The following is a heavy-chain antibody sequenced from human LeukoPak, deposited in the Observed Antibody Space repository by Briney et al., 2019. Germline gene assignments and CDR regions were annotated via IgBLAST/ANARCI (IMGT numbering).Heavy chain of an antibody. CDR1: GGSISSSSYY. Sequence: PSETLSLTCTVSGGSISSSSYYWGWIRQPPGKGLEWIGSIYYSGSTYYNPSLKSRVTISVDTSKNQFSLKLSSVTAADTAVYYCARDGPGYYFDYWGQGTLVTVSS. J-gene: IGHJ4*02. V-gene: IGHV4-39*02. CDR2: IYYSGST. CDR3: ARDGPGYYFDY.